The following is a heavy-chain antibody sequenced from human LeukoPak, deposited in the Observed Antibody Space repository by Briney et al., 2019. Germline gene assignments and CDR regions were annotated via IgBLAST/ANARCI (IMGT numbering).Heavy chain of an antibody. CDR3: ARGSGELSYYYYMDV. V-gene: IGHV3-11*04. CDR1: GFTFSDYY. D-gene: IGHD3-10*01. CDR2: ISSSGSTI. Sequence: GGSPRLSCAASGFTFSDYYMSWIRQAPGKGLEWVSYISSSGSTIYYADSVKGRFTISRDNAKNSLYLQMNSLRAEDTAVYYCARGSGELSYYYYMDVWGKGTTVTVSS. J-gene: IGHJ6*03.